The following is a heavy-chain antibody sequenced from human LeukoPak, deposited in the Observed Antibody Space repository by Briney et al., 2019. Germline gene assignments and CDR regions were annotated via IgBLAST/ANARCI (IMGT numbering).Heavy chain of an antibody. J-gene: IGHJ6*02. CDR1: GFTFSRYW. CDR2: IKEDGSEK. V-gene: IGHV3-7*04. D-gene: IGHD6-13*01. Sequence: GGSLRLSCAASGFTFSRYWMSWVRQAPGKGLEWVAKIKEDGSEKHHLDSVKGRFTISRDNAKNSLYLQMNSLRAEDTAVYYCAREIPQQLVAMDVWGQGTTVTVSS. CDR3: AREIPQQLVAMDV.